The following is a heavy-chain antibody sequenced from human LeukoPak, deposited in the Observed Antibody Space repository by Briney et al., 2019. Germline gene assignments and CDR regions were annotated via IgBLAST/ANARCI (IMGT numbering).Heavy chain of an antibody. D-gene: IGHD1-26*01. CDR3: VTPRSWELSDMAV. CDR2: VYHNGET. J-gene: IGHJ6*03. CDR1: GYSISTNYY. V-gene: IGHV4-38-2*02. Sequence: QTSETLSLTCTVSGYSISTNYYCAWIRQSPGTGLEWIGSVYHNGETYYNPSLKSRVIISVDTSKNEFSLRLTSVTAADTAVYYCVTPRSWELSDMAVWGKGTTVIVSS.